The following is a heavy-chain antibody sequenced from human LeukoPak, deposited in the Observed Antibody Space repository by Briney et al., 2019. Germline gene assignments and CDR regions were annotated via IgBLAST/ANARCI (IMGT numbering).Heavy chain of an antibody. V-gene: IGHV3-53*01. CDR1: GFTVSSNS. CDR2: IYSGGNT. D-gene: IGHD2-15*01. Sequence: AGGSLRLSCTVSGFTVSSNSRSWVRQAPGKGLEWVSFIYSGGNTHYSDSVKGRFTISRDNSKNTLYLQMNSLRAEDTAIYYCARRAGEYSHPYDYWGQGTLVTVSS. CDR3: ARRAGEYSHPYDY. J-gene: IGHJ4*02.